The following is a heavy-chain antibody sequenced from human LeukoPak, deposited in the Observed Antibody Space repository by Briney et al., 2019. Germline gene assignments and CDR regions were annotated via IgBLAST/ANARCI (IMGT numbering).Heavy chain of an antibody. Sequence: ASVKVPCKASGYTFTGYYMHWVRQAPGQGLEWMGWINPNSGGTNYAQKFQGRVTMTRDTSISTAYMELSRLRSDDTAVYYCAVSNYYDILTGYYNYYYYGMDVWGQGTTVTVSS. D-gene: IGHD3-9*01. CDR3: AVSNYYDILTGYYNYYYYGMDV. J-gene: IGHJ6*02. V-gene: IGHV1-2*02. CDR2: INPNSGGT. CDR1: GYTFTGYY.